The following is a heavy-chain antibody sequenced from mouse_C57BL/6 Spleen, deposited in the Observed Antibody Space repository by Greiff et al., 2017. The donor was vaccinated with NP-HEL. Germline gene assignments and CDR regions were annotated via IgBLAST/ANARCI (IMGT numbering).Heavy chain of an antibody. CDR1: GYTFTSYW. Sequence: QVQLQQPGAELVRPGTSVKLSCKASGYTFTSYWMHWVKQRPGQGLEWIGVIDPSDSYTNYNQKFKGKATLTVDTSSSTAYMQLSSLTSEDSAVYYWAPNYYGSSLYAMDYWGQGTSVTVSS. J-gene: IGHJ4*01. V-gene: IGHV1-59*01. CDR2: IDPSDSYT. CDR3: APNYYGSSLYAMDY. D-gene: IGHD1-1*01.